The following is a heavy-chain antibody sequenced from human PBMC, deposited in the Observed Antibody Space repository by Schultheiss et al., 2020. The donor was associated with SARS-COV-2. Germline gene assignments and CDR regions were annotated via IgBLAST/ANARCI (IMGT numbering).Heavy chain of an antibody. CDR2: IDPSDSYT. CDR3: ARHVGGYSYGFRSIDAFDI. V-gene: IGHV5-10-1*01. D-gene: IGHD5-18*01. Sequence: GESLKISCKGSGHTFTSYWISWVRQMPGKGLEWMGRIDPSDSYTNYSPSFQGHVTISADKSISTAYLQWSSLKASDTAMYYCARHVGGYSYGFRSIDAFDIWGQGTMVTVSS. CDR1: GHTFTSYW. J-gene: IGHJ3*02.